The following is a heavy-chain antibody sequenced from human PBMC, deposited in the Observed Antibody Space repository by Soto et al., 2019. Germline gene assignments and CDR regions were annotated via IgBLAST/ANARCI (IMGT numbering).Heavy chain of an antibody. J-gene: IGHJ6*02. V-gene: IGHV4-39*07. Sequence: PSETLSLTCSVSGGSIRSSNYYWSWIRQPPGKGLEWIGEINHSGSTNYNPSLKSRVTISVDTSKNQFSLKLSSVTAADTAVYYCASLYGSGSYYGYYYGMDVWGQGTTVTVLL. CDR3: ASLYGSGSYYGYYYGMDV. D-gene: IGHD3-10*01. CDR2: INHSGST. CDR1: GGSIRSSNYY.